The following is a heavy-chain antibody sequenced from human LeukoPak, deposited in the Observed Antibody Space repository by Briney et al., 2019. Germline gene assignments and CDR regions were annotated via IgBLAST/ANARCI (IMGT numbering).Heavy chain of an antibody. CDR3: ARADILTGYQDDY. CDR1: GFTFSSYA. CDR2: IRGSGGST. Sequence: AGGSLRLSCAAPGFTFSSYAMSWVRQAPGKGLEWVSAIRGSGGSTYYADSVKGRFTISRDNSKNTLYLQMNSLRAEDTAVYYCARADILTGYQDDYWGQGTLVTVSS. J-gene: IGHJ4*02. D-gene: IGHD3-9*01. V-gene: IGHV3-23*01.